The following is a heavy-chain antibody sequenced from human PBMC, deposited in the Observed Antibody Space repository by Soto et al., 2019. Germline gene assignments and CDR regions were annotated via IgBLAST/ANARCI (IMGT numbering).Heavy chain of an antibody. CDR1: GYTFTSYA. CDR3: ARHSLFSTSYYYYGMDV. D-gene: IGHD2-2*01. CDR2: INAGNGNT. Sequence: ASVKVSCKASGYTFTSYAMHWVRQAPGQRLEWMGWINAGNGNTKYSQKFQGRVTITRDTSASTAYMELSSLRAEDTTVYYCARHSLFSTSYYYYGMDVWGQGTTVTVSS. J-gene: IGHJ6*02. V-gene: IGHV1-3*01.